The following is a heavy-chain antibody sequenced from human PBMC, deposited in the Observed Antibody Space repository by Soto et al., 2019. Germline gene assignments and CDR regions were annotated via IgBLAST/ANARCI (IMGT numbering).Heavy chain of an antibody. D-gene: IGHD3-10*01. Sequence: QVQLVQSGAEVKKPGSSVKVSCKASGGTLSPYTINWVRQAPGQGLEWMGRIIPFHGVTNYAQKFQARVTITADKSTSTAYMELSGQRFEDTAMYYCTRDWEITVSAWSFGGFWGRGTLVTVSS. CDR3: TRDWEITVSAWSFGGF. CDR2: IIPFHGVT. V-gene: IGHV1-69*08. CDR1: GGTLSPYT. J-gene: IGHJ4*02.